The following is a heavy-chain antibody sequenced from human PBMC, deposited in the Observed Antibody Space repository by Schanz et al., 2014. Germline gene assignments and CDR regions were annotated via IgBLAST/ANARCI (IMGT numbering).Heavy chain of an antibody. CDR2: IYYSGSS. D-gene: IGHD3-10*01. V-gene: IGHV4-59*01. Sequence: QVQLQESGPGLLKPSETLSLTCTVSGGSIRSYFWSWIRQPPGKGLEWIGYIYYSGSSDYNPSLKSRVTISVDTSKSQFSLKLSSVTAADTAVYYCARGGYGSVSYREFDYWGQGTLVTVSS. CDR3: ARGGYGSVSYREFDY. CDR1: GGSIRSYF. J-gene: IGHJ4*02.